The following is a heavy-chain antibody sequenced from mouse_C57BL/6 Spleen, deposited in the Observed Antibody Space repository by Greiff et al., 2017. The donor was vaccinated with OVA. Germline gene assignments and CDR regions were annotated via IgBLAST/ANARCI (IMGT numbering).Heavy chain of an antibody. CDR2: INPGSGGT. Sequence: VKLMGSGAELVRPGTSVKVSCKASGYAFTNYLIEWVKQRPGQGLEWIGVINPGSGGTNYNEKFKGKATLTADKSSSTAYMQLSSLTSEDSAVYFCARKHLDYWGQGTTLTVSS. CDR1: GYAFTNYL. J-gene: IGHJ2*01. CDR3: ARKHLDY. V-gene: IGHV1-54*01.